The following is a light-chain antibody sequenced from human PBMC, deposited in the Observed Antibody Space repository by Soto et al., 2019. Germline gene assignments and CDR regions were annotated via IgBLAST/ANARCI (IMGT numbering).Light chain of an antibody. CDR3: SSYTGRSTVI. V-gene: IGLV2-14*03. J-gene: IGLJ2*01. Sequence: QSALTQPASVSGSPGQSITISCTGTNNDVGGFNFVSWYQQHPGKVPKLLIYDVDDRPSGVSNRFSGPRSGNTASLTISGLQAEDEADYYCSSYTGRSTVIFGGGTKLTVL. CDR1: NNDVGGFNF. CDR2: DVD.